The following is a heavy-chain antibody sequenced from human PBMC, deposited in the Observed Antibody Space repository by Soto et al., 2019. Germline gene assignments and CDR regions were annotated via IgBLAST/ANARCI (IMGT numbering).Heavy chain of an antibody. J-gene: IGHJ6*02. Sequence: QVQLVHSGAEVKKPRFSVKVSCKASGGTFSNYAISWVRQAPGQGLEWMGGVIPIFGTANYAQKFQGRVTITADESTSTAYMELSSLRSEDTAVYYCARSSGGAYYYYYGMDVWGQGTTVTVSS. CDR3: ARSSGGAYYYYYGMDV. V-gene: IGHV1-69*01. CDR1: GGTFSNYA. CDR2: VIPIFGTA. D-gene: IGHD6-6*01.